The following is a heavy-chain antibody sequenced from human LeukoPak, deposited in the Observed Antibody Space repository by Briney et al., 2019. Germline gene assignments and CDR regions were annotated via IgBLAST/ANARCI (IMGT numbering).Heavy chain of an antibody. CDR3: ASRGEKYYEFWRGYYTVDY. CDR2: IYYSGST. Sequence: SETLSLTCTVSGGSISSSSYSWGWIRQPPGKGLEWIGSIYYSGSTYYNPSLKSRVTISVDTSKNQFSLKLSSVTAADTAVYYCASRGEKYYEFWRGYYTVDYWGQGTLVTVSS. V-gene: IGHV4-39*07. J-gene: IGHJ4*02. D-gene: IGHD3-3*01. CDR1: GGSISSSSYS.